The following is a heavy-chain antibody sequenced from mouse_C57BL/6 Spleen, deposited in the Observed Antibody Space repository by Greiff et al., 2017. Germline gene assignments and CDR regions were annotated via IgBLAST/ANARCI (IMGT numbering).Heavy chain of an antibody. CDR2: IYPTSGST. V-gene: IGHV1-64*01. CDR1: GYTFTSYW. Sequence: QVQLQQPGAELVKPGASVKLSCKASGYTFTSYWMHWVKQRPGQGLEWIGMIYPTSGSTNSNEKFKSKATLTVDKSSSTAYMQLSSLTSEDSAVYYCARDAYYGSSAYWGQGTLVTVSA. CDR3: ARDAYYGSSAY. J-gene: IGHJ3*01. D-gene: IGHD1-1*01.